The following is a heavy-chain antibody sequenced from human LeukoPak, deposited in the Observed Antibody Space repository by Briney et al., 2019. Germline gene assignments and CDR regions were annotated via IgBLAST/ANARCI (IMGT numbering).Heavy chain of an antibody. J-gene: IGHJ3*02. CDR2: INPNSGGT. CDR3: ARDRGIVVVPAAMPNAFDI. Sequence: ASVKVSCKASGYTFTGYYMHWVRQAPGQGLEWMGWINPNSGGTNYAQKFQGRVTMTRDTSISTAYMELRSLRSDDTAVYYCARDRGIVVVPAAMPNAFDIWGQGTMVTVSS. D-gene: IGHD2-2*01. V-gene: IGHV1-2*02. CDR1: GYTFTGYY.